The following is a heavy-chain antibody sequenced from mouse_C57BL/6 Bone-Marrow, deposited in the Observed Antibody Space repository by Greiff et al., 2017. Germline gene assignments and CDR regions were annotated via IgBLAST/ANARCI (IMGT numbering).Heavy chain of an antibody. D-gene: IGHD2-2*01. Sequence: QVQLQQPGAELVRPGSSVKLSCKASGYTFTSYWMHWVKQRPIQGLEWIGNIDPSDSETHYNQKFKDKATLTVDKSSSTAYMQLSSLTSEDSAVYYCARGDLLWLRRGDYYAMDYWGQGTSVTVSS. J-gene: IGHJ4*01. CDR2: IDPSDSET. CDR1: GYTFTSYW. CDR3: ARGDLLWLRRGDYYAMDY. V-gene: IGHV1-52*01.